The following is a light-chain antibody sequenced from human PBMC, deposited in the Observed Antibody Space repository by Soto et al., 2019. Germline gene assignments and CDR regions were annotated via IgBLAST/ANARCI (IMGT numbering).Light chain of an antibody. Sequence: EIVLTQSPGTLSLSPGERATLSCRASQSVSSAYLAWYQQIPGQAPRLLIYGASSRATGIPDRFSGSGSGTDLTLTISGQEPEVFAVYYCQQSGSSFYTFGQGTKLEIK. CDR2: GAS. CDR3: QQSGSSFYT. CDR1: QSVSSAY. J-gene: IGKJ2*01. V-gene: IGKV3-20*01.